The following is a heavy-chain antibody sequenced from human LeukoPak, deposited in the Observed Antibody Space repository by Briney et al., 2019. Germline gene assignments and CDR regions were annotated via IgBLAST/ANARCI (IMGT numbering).Heavy chain of an antibody. J-gene: IGHJ4*02. CDR2: IIPIFGTA. CDR3: ARAMVRGVKLSGY. V-gene: IGHV1-69*13. Sequence: SVKVSCKASGGTFSSYAISWVRQAPGQGLEWMGGIIPIFGTANYAQKFQGRVTITADESTSTAYMELSSLRSEDTAVYYCARAMVRGVKLSGYWGQGTLVTVSS. D-gene: IGHD3-10*01. CDR1: GGTFSSYA.